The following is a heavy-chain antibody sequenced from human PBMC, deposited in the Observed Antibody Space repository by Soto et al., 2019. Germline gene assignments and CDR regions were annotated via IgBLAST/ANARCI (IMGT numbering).Heavy chain of an antibody. D-gene: IGHD5-18*01. CDR1: GFTFGPYW. V-gene: IGHV3-74*01. CDR2: INHDGGDT. Sequence: GGSLRLSCVASGFTFGPYWMHWVRQVPGKGLVWVSRINHDGGDTNYADSVKGRFTISRDNAKDTLFLQMNSLRAEDTAVYYCARGGGYSYGYLGYWGQGTLVTVSS. CDR3: ARGGGYSYGYLGY. J-gene: IGHJ4*02.